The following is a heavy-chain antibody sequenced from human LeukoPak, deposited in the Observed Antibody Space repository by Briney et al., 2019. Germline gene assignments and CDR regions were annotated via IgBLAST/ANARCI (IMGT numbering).Heavy chain of an antibody. Sequence: GGSLRLSCAASGFTFSDYYMSWIRQAPGKGLEWVAVISYDGSNKYYADSVKGRFTISRDNSKNTLYLQMNSLRAEDTAVYYCAGVTYPEDYWGQGTLVTVSS. CDR2: ISYDGSNK. CDR1: GFTFSDYY. V-gene: IGHV3-30*03. J-gene: IGHJ4*02. CDR3: AGVTYPEDY. D-gene: IGHD2-21*02.